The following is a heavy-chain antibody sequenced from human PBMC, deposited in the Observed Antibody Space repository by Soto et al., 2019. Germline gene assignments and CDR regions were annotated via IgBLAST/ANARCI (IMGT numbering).Heavy chain of an antibody. CDR3: ARDQLGARIAAAGNYYYYGMDV. J-gene: IGHJ6*02. D-gene: IGHD6-13*01. V-gene: IGHV3-30-3*01. CDR1: GFTFSSYA. CDR2: ISYDGSNK. Sequence: GGSLRLSCAASGFTFSSYAMHWVRQAPGKGLEWVAVISYDGSNKYYADSVKGGFTISRDNSKNTLYLQMNSLRAEDTALYYCARDQLGARIAAAGNYYYYGMDVWGQGTTVTVSS.